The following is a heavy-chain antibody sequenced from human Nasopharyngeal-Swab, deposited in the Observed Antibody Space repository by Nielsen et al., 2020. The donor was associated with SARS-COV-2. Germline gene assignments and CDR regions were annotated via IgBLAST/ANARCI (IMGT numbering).Heavy chain of an antibody. J-gene: IGHJ5*02. D-gene: IGHD2-8*01. CDR1: VGTFSSYA. Sequence: SVKVSCKASVGTFSSYAISWVRQAPGQGLEWMGGIIPIFGTANYAQKFQGRVTITADESTSTAYMELSSLRSEDTAVYYCAREPWRIMVYEAERSWFDPWGQGTLVTVSS. CDR2: IIPIFGTA. CDR3: AREPWRIMVYEAERSWFDP. V-gene: IGHV1-69*13.